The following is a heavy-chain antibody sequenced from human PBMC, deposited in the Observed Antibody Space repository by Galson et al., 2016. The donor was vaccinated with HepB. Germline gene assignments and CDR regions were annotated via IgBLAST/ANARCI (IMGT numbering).Heavy chain of an antibody. CDR1: GFTFSSYW. CDR2: INVDGSEE. V-gene: IGHV3-7*02. Sequence: SLRLSCAASGFTFSSYWMSWVRQAPGKGLEWVVNINVDGSEEYYVDSVRGRFTISRDNAKNSMYLQMNSLRAEDTAVYFCARVTGYSFDSWGQGTLVTVSS. D-gene: IGHD5-24*01. CDR3: ARVTGYSFDS. J-gene: IGHJ4*02.